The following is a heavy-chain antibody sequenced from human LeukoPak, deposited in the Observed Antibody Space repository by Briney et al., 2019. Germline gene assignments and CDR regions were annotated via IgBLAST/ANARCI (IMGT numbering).Heavy chain of an antibody. J-gene: IGHJ4*02. CDR3: ARDAGYYYDSSGYFTYYFDY. D-gene: IGHD3-22*01. V-gene: IGHV3-21*01. CDR1: GFAFSNYA. Sequence: GGSLRLSCAASGFAFSNYAMNWVRQTPGKGLEWVSSISSSSSYIYYADSVKGRFTISRDNAKNSLYLQMNSLRAEDTAVYYCARDAGYYYDSSGYFTYYFDYWGQGTLVTVSS. CDR2: ISSSSSYI.